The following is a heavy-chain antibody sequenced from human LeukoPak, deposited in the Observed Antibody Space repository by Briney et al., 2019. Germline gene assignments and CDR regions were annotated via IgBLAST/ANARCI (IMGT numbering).Heavy chain of an antibody. J-gene: IGHJ5*02. CDR1: GGSISSGDYY. CDR3: ARAYGSGSYYPANWFDP. CDR2: IYYSGST. V-gene: IGHV4-30-4*01. D-gene: IGHD3-10*01. Sequence: PSQTLSLTCTVSGGSISSGDYYWSWIRQPPGKGLEWIGYIYYSGSTYYNPSLKSRVTISVDTSKNQFSLKLSSVTAADTAVYYCARAYGSGSYYPANWFDPWGQGTLVTVSS.